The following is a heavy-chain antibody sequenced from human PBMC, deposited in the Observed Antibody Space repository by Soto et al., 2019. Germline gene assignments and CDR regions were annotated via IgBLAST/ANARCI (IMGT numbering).Heavy chain of an antibody. Sequence: TSETLCLTRTVSCGSISGYYWIWIRQPPGKGLEYIGYIYFRGSTNYNPSLKSRVTMSVDTSRNLFSLKVNSVTAADTAVYYCARQQLLPYYYALDVWGQGTTVTVSS. D-gene: IGHD6-13*01. CDR3: ARQQLLPYYYALDV. V-gene: IGHV4-59*01. CDR1: CGSISGYY. CDR2: IYFRGST. J-gene: IGHJ6*02.